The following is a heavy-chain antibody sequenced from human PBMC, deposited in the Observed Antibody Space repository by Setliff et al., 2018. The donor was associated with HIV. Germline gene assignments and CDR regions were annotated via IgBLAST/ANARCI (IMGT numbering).Heavy chain of an antibody. CDR3: AGPRGDEAFDI. CDR1: GGTSPTYS. V-gene: IGHV1-69*11. Sequence: EASGKVSCKASGGTSPTYSVNWVRQAPGQGLEWMGQIITVLHTTDYAQKFQGRVTITADESTSTFNMELSSLTSEDMALYYCAGPRGDEAFDIWGQGTMVTVSS. J-gene: IGHJ3*02. D-gene: IGHD3-10*01. CDR2: IITVLHTT.